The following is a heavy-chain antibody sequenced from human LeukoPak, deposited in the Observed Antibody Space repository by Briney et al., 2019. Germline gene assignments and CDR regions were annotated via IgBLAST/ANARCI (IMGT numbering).Heavy chain of an antibody. V-gene: IGHV3-33*01. Sequence: GGSLRLSCAASGFTFSSYGMHWVRQAPGKGLEWVAVIWYDGSNKYYADYVQGRFTISRDNSKNTLYLQMNSLRAEDTAVYYCARDRKRGFFAANDHFAYWGQGTMVTVSS. CDR1: GFTFSSYG. CDR2: IWYDGSNK. D-gene: IGHD3-3*01. CDR3: ARDRKRGFFAANDHFAY. J-gene: IGHJ4*02.